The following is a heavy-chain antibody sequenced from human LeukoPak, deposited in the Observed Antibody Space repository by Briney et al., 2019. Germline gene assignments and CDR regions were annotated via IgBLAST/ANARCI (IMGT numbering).Heavy chain of an antibody. D-gene: IGHD6-13*01. Sequence: SETLSLTCTVSGGSISSSSYYWGWIRQPPGKGLEWIGSIYYSGSTYYNPSLKSRVTISVDTSKSQFSLKLSSVTAADTAVYYCARPLIASNRGDAFDIWGQGTMVTVSS. J-gene: IGHJ3*02. CDR3: ARPLIASNRGDAFDI. CDR1: GGSISSSSYY. CDR2: IYYSGST. V-gene: IGHV4-39*01.